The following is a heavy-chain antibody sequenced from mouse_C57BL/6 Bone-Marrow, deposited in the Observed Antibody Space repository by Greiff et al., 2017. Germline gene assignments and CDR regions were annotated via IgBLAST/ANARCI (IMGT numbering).Heavy chain of an antibody. J-gene: IGHJ4*01. V-gene: IGHV1-64*01. CDR3: ARSLGAMDY. CDR2: IHPNSGST. D-gene: IGHD3-1*01. Sequence: VQLQQSGAELVKPGASVKLSCKASGYTFTSYWMHWVKQRPGQGLEWIGMIHPNSGSTNYNEKFKSKATLTVDKSSSTAYMQLSSLTSGDSAFDYCARSLGAMDYWGQGTSVTVSS. CDR1: GYTFTSYW.